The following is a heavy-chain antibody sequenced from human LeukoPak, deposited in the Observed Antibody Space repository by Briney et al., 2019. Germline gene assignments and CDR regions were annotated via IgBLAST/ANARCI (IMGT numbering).Heavy chain of an antibody. CDR3: ARVTDYYDSSGYFSPYFDS. Sequence: GGSLRLSCAASGFTFSDYYMSWIRQAPGKGLEWVSYISSSGSTIYYADSVKGRFTISRDNAKNSLYLQMNSLRAEDTAVYYCARVTDYYDSSGYFSPYFDSWGQGTLVTVSS. CDR1: GFTFSDYY. D-gene: IGHD3-22*01. J-gene: IGHJ4*02. V-gene: IGHV3-11*01. CDR2: ISSSGSTI.